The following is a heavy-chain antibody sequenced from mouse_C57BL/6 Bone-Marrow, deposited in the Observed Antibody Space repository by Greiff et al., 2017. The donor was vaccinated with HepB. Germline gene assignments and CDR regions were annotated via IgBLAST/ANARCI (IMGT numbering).Heavy chain of an antibody. CDR1: GYTFTSYW. CDR3: ARSHYCGSSYYFDY. CDR2: IDPSDSDT. V-gene: IGHV1-69*01. Sequence: QVQLQQPGAELVMPGASVKLSCKASGYTFTSYWMHWVKQRPGPGLEWIGEIDPSDSDTNYNQKFKGKSTLTVDKSSSTAYMQLSILTSEDSAVYYCARSHYCGSSYYFDYWGQGTTLTVSS. D-gene: IGHD1-1*01. J-gene: IGHJ2*01.